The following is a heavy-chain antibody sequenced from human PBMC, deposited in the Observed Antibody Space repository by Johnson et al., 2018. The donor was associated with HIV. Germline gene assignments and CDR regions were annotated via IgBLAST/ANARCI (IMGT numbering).Heavy chain of an antibody. CDR1: GFTFSSYA. V-gene: IGHV3-30-3*01. J-gene: IGHJ3*02. CDR3: ARDLSRGGIAARLGAFDI. CDR2: ISYDGSNK. D-gene: IGHD6-6*01. Sequence: VQLVESGGGVVQPGRSLRLSCAASGFTFSSYAMHWVRQAPGKGLEWVAVISYDGSNKYYAYSVKGRFTISRDNSKNTLYLQMNSLRAEDTAVYYCARDLSRGGIAARLGAFDIWGQGTMVTVSS.